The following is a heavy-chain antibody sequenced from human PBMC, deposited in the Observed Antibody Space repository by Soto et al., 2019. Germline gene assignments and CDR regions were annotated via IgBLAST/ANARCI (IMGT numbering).Heavy chain of an antibody. D-gene: IGHD3-10*01. J-gene: IGHJ1*01. Sequence: EVQMVETGGGLIQPGGSLRLSCADSGFTVSSNYMSWVRQAPGKGLEWVSVIYSGGSTYYADSVKGRFTISRDNSKNTMYLQMNSLRVEATAVYYCARGAPYGSGSYYKAWGQGTLFTVSS. CDR1: GFTVSSNY. V-gene: IGHV3-53*02. CDR3: ARGAPYGSGSYYKA. CDR2: IYSGGST.